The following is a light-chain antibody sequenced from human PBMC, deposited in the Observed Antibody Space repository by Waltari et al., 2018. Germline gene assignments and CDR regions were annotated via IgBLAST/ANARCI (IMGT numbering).Light chain of an antibody. CDR1: ISDVGGSKY. V-gene: IGLV2-11*01. J-gene: IGLJ3*02. CDR3: CSYAGGYTWV. Sequence: QSALTQPRSVAGSPAQSVTIPCPGTISDVGGSKYVSWYQHHPGKAPKLMIYDVSKWPSGVPDRFSGSKSGNTASLTISGLQAEDEADYYCCSYAGGYTWVFGGGTKLTVL. CDR2: DVS.